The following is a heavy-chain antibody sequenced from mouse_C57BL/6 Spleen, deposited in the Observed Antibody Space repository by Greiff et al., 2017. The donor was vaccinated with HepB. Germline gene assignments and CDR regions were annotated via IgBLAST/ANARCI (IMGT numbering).Heavy chain of an antibody. V-gene: IGHV5-17*01. Sequence: EVKLEESGGGLVKPGGSLKLSCAASGFTFSDYGMHWVRQAPEKGLEWVAYISSGSSTIYYADTVKGRFTISRDNAKNTLFLQMTSLRSEDTAMYYCARNGYYVCFDYWGQGTTLTVSS. CDR1: GFTFSDYG. D-gene: IGHD2-3*01. J-gene: IGHJ2*01. CDR3: ARNGYYVCFDY. CDR2: ISSGSSTI.